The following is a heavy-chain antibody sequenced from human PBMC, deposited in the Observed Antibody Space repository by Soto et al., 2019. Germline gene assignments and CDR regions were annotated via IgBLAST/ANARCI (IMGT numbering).Heavy chain of an antibody. CDR3: AKKPIGYCSGGSCPWCFDL. CDR1: GFTFSSYA. CDR2: ISGSGGST. Sequence: PGGSLRLSCAASGFTFSSYAMSWVRQAPGKGLEWVSAISGSGGSTYYADSVKGRFTISRDNSKNTLYLQMNSLRAEDTAVYYCAKKPIGYCSGGSCPWCFDLWGRGTLVTVSS. J-gene: IGHJ2*01. V-gene: IGHV3-23*01. D-gene: IGHD2-15*01.